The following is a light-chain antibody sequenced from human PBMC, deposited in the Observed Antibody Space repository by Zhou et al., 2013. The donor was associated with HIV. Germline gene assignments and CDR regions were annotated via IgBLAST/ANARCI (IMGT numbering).Light chain of an antibody. Sequence: EIVMTQSPATLSVSPGERATLSCRASQSVSSNLAWYQQKPGQAPRLLIFDASNRATGTPARFSASGSGTDFTLTISSLEPDDSAIYYCQQGITSTFTFGPGTKVEI. CDR1: QSVSSN. J-gene: IGKJ3*01. V-gene: IGKV3-11*01. CDR2: DAS. CDR3: QQGITSTFT.